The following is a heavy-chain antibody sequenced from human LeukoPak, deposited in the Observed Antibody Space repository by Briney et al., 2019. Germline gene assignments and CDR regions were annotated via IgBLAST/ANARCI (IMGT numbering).Heavy chain of an antibody. CDR1: GDSISNHY. CDR3: ARAFSSGWYENFQH. D-gene: IGHD6-13*01. CDR2: IYSCGNT. J-gene: IGHJ1*01. V-gene: IGHV4-4*07. Sequence: SETLSLTCTVSGDSISNHYWNWIRQPAGKGLEWIGRIYSCGNTNYKSSLESRVTMSIDTSKNQVSLKLTSVTAADTAVYYGARAFSSGWYENFQHWGQGTLVTVSS.